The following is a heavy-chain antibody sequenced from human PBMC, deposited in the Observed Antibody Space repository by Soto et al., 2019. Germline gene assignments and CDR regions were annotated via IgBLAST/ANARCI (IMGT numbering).Heavy chain of an antibody. CDR3: ARLGAYFQALDS. CDR1: NGSISPNY. CDR2: IYFAGTT. D-gene: IGHD3-16*01. V-gene: IGHV4-59*08. J-gene: IGHJ4*02. Sequence: ETLSLTCTVSNGSISPNYWSWIRQPPGKGLEWIGYIYFAGTTTYNPSLKSRVTISLDASKNRFSLRLTSVTAADTAVYYCARLGAYFQALDSWGQGTLVTVS.